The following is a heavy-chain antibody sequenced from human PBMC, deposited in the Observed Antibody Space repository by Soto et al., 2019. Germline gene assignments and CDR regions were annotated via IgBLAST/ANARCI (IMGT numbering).Heavy chain of an antibody. D-gene: IGHD6-6*01. CDR3: ARYSSSPDWFDP. Sequence: SETLSLTCTVSGGSISSYYWSWIRQPPGKGLEWIGYIYYSGSTNYNPSLKSRVTISVDTSKNQFSLKLSSVTAADTAVYYCARYSSSPDWFDPWGQGTLVTVS. V-gene: IGHV4-59*01. CDR1: GGSISSYY. J-gene: IGHJ5*02. CDR2: IYYSGST.